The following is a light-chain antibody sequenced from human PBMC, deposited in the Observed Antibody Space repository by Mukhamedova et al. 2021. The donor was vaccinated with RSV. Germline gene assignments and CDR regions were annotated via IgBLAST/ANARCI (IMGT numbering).Light chain of an antibody. CDR2: EGS. CDR3: CSYAGSSTFGV. CDR1: DVGSYNL. Sequence: DVGSYNLVSWYQQHPGKAPKLMIYEGSTRSSGVSNRFSASKSGNTASLTIPGLQAEDEADYYCCSYAGSSTFGVFGGRTKLTVL. V-gene: IGLV2-23*03. J-gene: IGLJ2*01.